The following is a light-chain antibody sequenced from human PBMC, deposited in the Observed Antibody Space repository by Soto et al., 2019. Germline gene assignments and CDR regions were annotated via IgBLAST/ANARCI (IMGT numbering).Light chain of an antibody. CDR1: SSDVGGYNY. J-gene: IGLJ3*02. Sequence: QSALTQPASVSGSPGQSITISCTGTSSDVGGYNYVSWYQQHPGKAPNLMIYEVSNRPSGVSNRFSGSKSGNTASLTISGLPAEDEADYYCSSYTSSSTRVFGGGTKLTVL. CDR3: SSYTSSSTRV. CDR2: EVS. V-gene: IGLV2-14*01.